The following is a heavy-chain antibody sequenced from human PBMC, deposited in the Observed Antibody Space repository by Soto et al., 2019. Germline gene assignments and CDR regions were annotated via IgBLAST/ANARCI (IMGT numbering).Heavy chain of an antibody. V-gene: IGHV3-23*01. CDR2: ISGSGGST. CDR1: GFTFSSYT. CDR3: AKDNMKVYGDYGFDY. D-gene: IGHD4-17*01. Sequence: GGSLRLSCAASGFTFSSYTMSWVRQAPGKGLEWVSAISGSGGSTYYADSVKGRFTISRDNSKDTLYLQMNSLRAEDTAVYYCAKDNMKVYGDYGFDYWGQGTLVTVSS. J-gene: IGHJ4*02.